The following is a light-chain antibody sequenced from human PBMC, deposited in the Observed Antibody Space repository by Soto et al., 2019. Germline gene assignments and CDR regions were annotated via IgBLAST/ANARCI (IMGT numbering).Light chain of an antibody. CDR2: GAS. CDR3: QHYDSARWT. V-gene: IGKV3-20*01. J-gene: IGKJ1*01. CDR1: QSVRSTY. Sequence: EIVLTQSPGTLSLSAGERATLSCRASQSVRSTYLAWYQQKPGQAPRLLIYGASSRATGIPDRFSGSGSGTDFTLTISRLEPEDFAVYDCQHYDSARWTFGLGTKVDI.